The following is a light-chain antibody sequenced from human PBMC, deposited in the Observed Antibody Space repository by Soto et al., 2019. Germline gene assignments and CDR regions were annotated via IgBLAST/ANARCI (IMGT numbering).Light chain of an antibody. CDR1: QDISSY. CDR2: AAS. Sequence: DIQLTQSPSFLSAAVGDRVTITSRSSQDISSYLAWYQQKPGTAPKLLIFAASTLQSGVPSRFSGSGSGTEFTLTINSLQHEDFATYYCQQLNSYPRTFGQGTNVDIK. CDR3: QQLNSYPRT. J-gene: IGKJ1*01. V-gene: IGKV1-9*01.